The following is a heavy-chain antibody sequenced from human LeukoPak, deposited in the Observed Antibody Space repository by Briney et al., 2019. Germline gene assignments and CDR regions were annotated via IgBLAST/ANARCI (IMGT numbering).Heavy chain of an antibody. CDR2: IRYDGSNK. CDR1: GFIFSSYG. J-gene: IGHJ5*02. V-gene: IGHV3-30*02. D-gene: IGHD6-13*01. CDR3: AKRGEGVSNRWYMNNWFDP. Sequence: GGSLRLSCVASGFIFSSYGMHWVRQAPGKGLDWVAFIRYDGSNKYYADSVKGRFTISRDNSKNTLYLQMNSLRAEDTAVYYCAKRGEGVSNRWYMNNWFDPWGQGTRVTVSS.